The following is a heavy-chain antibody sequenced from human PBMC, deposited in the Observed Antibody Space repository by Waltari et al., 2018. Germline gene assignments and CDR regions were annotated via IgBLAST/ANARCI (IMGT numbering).Heavy chain of an antibody. CDR1: GFSSRSYS. J-gene: IGHJ4*02. D-gene: IGHD7-27*01. CDR2: ISSSTTYI. Sequence: EVQLVESGGGLVKLGGSLRLSCGASGFSSRSYSMNWVRQAPGKGLEWVSSISSSTTYIHYADSVKGRFTISRDNAKNSLYLQMNSLRVEDTAVYYCVSGGWGFYFDYWGQGTVVTVSS. CDR3: VSGGWGFYFDY. V-gene: IGHV3-21*01.